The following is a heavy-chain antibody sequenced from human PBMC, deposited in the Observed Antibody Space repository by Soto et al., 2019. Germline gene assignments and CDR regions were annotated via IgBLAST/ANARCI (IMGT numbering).Heavy chain of an antibody. CDR1: GGSFSGYY. Sequence: QVQLQQWGAGLLKPSETLSLTCAVYGGSFSGYYWSWIRQPPGKGLEWIGEINHSGSTNYNPSLMSRVTISVDTSKNQFSLKLSSVTAADTAVYYCARGRPVLLWFGDGGWFDPWGQGTLVTVSS. CDR3: ARGRPVLLWFGDGGWFDP. J-gene: IGHJ5*02. D-gene: IGHD3-10*01. V-gene: IGHV4-34*01. CDR2: INHSGST.